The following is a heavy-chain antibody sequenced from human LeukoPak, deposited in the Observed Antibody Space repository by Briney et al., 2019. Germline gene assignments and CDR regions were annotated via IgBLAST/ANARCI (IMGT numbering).Heavy chain of an antibody. J-gene: IGHJ4*02. CDR1: GFTFSSSS. V-gene: IGHV3-21*01. CDR2: ISSSSSYI. CDR3: ARGRYVTTRGGAAAGFLDY. D-gene: IGHD6-13*01. Sequence: PGGSLRLSCAASGFTFSSSSMNWVRQAPGKGLEWVSSISSSSSYIYYAGSVKGRFTISRDNAKNSLYLQMNSLRAEDTAVYYWARGRYVTTRGGAAAGFLDYWGQGTLGTVST.